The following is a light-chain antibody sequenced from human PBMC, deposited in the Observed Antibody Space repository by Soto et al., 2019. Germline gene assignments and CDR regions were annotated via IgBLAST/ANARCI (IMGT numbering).Light chain of an antibody. CDR2: DAS. Sequence: EIVLTQSPATLSLSPGERATLSCRASQSVSSYLAWYQQKPGQAPRLLISDASNSATGNPARFSGSGSGTDFTVTIGSLEPEGFAVYYCQHRSSWPLTFGGGTRVEIK. J-gene: IGKJ4*01. CDR3: QHRSSWPLT. V-gene: IGKV3-11*01. CDR1: QSVSSY.